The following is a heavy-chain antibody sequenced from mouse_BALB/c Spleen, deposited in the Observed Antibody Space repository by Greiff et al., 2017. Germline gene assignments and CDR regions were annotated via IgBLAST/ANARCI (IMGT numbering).Heavy chain of an antibody. CDR2: IWSGGST. CDR3: ARNYNYGYVWYFDV. V-gene: IGHV2-2*02. D-gene: IGHD1-2*01. J-gene: IGHJ1*01. CDR1: GFSLTSYG. Sequence: VQLQQSGPGLVQPSQSLSITCTVSGFSLTSYGVHWVRQSPGKGLEWLGVIWSGGSTDYNAAFISRLSISKNNSKSQVFFKMNSLQANDTAIYYCARNYNYGYVWYFDVWGAGTTVTVSS.